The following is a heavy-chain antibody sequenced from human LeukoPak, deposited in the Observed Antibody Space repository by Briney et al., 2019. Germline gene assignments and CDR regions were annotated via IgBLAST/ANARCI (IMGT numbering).Heavy chain of an antibody. J-gene: IGHJ4*02. CDR1: GFTFSSYG. Sequence: TGGSLRLSCAASGFTFSSYGMHWVRQAPGKGLEWVAFIRYDGSNKYYADSVKGRFTISRDNSKNTLYLQMNSLRAEDTAVYYCAKDRGSYYDSSGYSGYFDYWGQGTLVTVSS. D-gene: IGHD3-22*01. CDR2: IRYDGSNK. V-gene: IGHV3-30*02. CDR3: AKDRGSYYDSSGYSGYFDY.